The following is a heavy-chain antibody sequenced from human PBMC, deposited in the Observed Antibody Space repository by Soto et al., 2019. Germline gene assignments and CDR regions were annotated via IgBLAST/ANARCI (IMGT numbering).Heavy chain of an antibody. V-gene: IGHV3-30-3*01. Sequence: GGSLRLSCAASGFTFSSYAMHWVRQAPGKGLEWVAVISYDGSNKYYADSVKGRFTISRDNSKNTLYLQMNSLRAEDTAVYYCARDGGLGAAAGTLILGYWGQGTLVTVSS. CDR3: ARDGGLGAAAGTLILGY. CDR1: GFTFSSYA. J-gene: IGHJ4*02. CDR2: ISYDGSNK. D-gene: IGHD6-13*01.